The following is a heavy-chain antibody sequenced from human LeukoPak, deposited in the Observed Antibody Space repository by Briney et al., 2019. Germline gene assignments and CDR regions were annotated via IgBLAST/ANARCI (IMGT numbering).Heavy chain of an antibody. D-gene: IGHD3-3*01. CDR3: ARGWYYDFSLFDP. J-gene: IGHJ5*02. V-gene: IGHV1-2*02. CDR2: INPNSGGT. Sequence: ASVKVSCKASGYTFTGYYMHWVRQAPGQGLEWMGWINPNSGGTNHAQKFQGRVTMTRDTSISTAYMELSRLRSDDTAVYYCARGWYYDFSLFDPWGQGTLVTVSS. CDR1: GYTFTGYY.